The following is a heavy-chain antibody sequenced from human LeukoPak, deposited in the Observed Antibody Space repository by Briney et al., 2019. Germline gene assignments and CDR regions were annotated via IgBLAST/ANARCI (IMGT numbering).Heavy chain of an antibody. CDR2: INPNSGGT. CDR3: ASILYCSSTSCYTDFTRDWFDP. D-gene: IGHD2-2*02. J-gene: IGHJ5*02. CDR1: RYTFTGYY. Sequence: GASVKVSCKASRYTFTGYYMHWLRQAPGQGLEWMGWINPNSGGTNYAQKFQGRVTMTRDTSISTAYMELSRLRSDDTAVYYCASILYCSSTSCYTDFTRDWFDPWGQGTLVTVSS. V-gene: IGHV1-2*02.